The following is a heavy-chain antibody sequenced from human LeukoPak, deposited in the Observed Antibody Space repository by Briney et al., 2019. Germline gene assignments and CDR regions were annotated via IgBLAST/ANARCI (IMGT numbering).Heavy chain of an antibody. CDR3: AREAYDSSGHRYFQH. V-gene: IGHV4-34*01. CDR2: INHSGST. Sequence: PSETLSLTCAVYGGSFSGYYWSWIRQPPGKGLEWIGEINHSGSTNYNPSLKSRVTISVGTSKNQFSLKLSSVTAADTAVYYCAREAYDSSGHRYFQHWGQGTLVTVSS. CDR1: GGSFSGYY. J-gene: IGHJ1*01. D-gene: IGHD3-22*01.